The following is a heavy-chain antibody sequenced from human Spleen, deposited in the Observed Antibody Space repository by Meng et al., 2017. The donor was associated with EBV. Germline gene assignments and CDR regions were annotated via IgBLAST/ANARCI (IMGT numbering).Heavy chain of an antibody. CDR3: ARDLGITGTTALGY. CDR1: GYTFTGYY. D-gene: IGHD1-20*01. J-gene: IGHJ4*02. V-gene: IGHV1-2*06. CDR2: INPNSGDT. Sequence: QVQLVQSGAEVKKPGASVKVPCKTSGYTFTGYYLHWVRQAPGQGLEWMGRINPNSGDTDYAQKFQGRVAMTRDTSISTAYMELSRLRSDDTAVYYCARDLGITGTTALGYWGQGILVTVSS.